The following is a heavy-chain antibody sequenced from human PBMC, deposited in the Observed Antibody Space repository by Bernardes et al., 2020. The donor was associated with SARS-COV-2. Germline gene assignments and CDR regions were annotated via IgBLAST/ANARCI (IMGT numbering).Heavy chain of an antibody. CDR2: INPNSGGT. J-gene: IGHJ6*03. CDR1: GYTFTGYY. D-gene: IGHD5-18*01. Sequence: VSVKVSCKASGYTFTGYYMHWVQQAPGQGLEWMGWINPNSGGTNYAQKFQGRVTMTRDTSISTAYMELSRLRSDDTAVYYCARAGYSYDYYYMDVWGKGTTVTVSS. V-gene: IGHV1-2*02. CDR3: ARAGYSYDYYYMDV.